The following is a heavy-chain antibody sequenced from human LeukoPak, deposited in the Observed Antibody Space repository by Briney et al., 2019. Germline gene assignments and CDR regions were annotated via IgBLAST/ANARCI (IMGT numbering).Heavy chain of an antibody. D-gene: IGHD6-13*01. CDR1: GFTFSSYG. Sequence: GGSLRLSCAASGFTFSSYGMHWVRQAPGKGLEWVAVIWYDGSNKYYADSVKGRFTISRDNSKNTLYLQMNSLRAEDTAVYYCARGAQGGRSWYHGPKFDPWGQGTLVTVSS. J-gene: IGHJ5*02. CDR2: IWYDGSNK. V-gene: IGHV3-33*01. CDR3: ARGAQGGRSWYHGPKFDP.